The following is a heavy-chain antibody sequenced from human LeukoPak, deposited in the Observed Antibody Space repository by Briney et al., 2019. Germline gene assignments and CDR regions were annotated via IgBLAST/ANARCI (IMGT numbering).Heavy chain of an antibody. CDR1: GFTLSNYA. CDR3: AKDRLGGPYFFHY. Sequence: GGSLRLSCAASGFTLSNYAMHWVRQAPGKGLEWVAVISFDGSNKFYADSVKGRFTISRDNSKNTLYLQMNSLRAEDTAVYFCAKDRLGGPYFFHYWGQGTLVTVSS. V-gene: IGHV3-30*04. J-gene: IGHJ4*02. CDR2: ISFDGSNK. D-gene: IGHD3-16*01.